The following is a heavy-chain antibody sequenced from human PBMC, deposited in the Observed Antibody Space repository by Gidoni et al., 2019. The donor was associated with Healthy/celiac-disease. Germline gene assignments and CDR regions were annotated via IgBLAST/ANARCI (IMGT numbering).Heavy chain of an antibody. CDR2: INHSGST. V-gene: IGHV4-34*01. Sequence: QVQLQQWGAGLLKPSETLSLTCAVYGGSFSGYYWSWIRQPPGKGLEWIGEINHSGSTNYNPSLKSRVTISVDTSKNQFSLKLSSVTAADTAVYYCARERSKGFGHCSGGSWLGQSCRYGMDVWGQGTTVTVSS. D-gene: IGHD2-15*01. CDR1: GGSFSGYY. CDR3: ARERSKGFGHCSGGSWLGQSCRYGMDV. J-gene: IGHJ6*02.